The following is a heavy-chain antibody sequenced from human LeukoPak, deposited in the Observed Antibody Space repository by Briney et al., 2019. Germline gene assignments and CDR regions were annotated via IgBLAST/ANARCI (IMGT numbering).Heavy chain of an antibody. D-gene: IGHD1-26*01. V-gene: IGHV4-4*02. J-gene: IGHJ3*02. CDR3: ARDKREPRYAFDI. Sequence: PSGTLSLTCAVSGGSISSSNWWSWVRQPPGKGLEWVGEIYHSGSTHYNPSLKSRVTISVDKSKNQFSLKLSSVTAADTAVYYCARDKREPRYAFDIWGQGTRVTVSS. CDR2: IYHSGST. CDR1: GGSISSSNW.